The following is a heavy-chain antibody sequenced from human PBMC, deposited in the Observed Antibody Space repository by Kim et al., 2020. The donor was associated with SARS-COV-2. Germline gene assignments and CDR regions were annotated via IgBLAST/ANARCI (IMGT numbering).Heavy chain of an antibody. CDR2: ISYDGSNK. Sequence: GGSLRLSCAASGFTFSSYAMHWVRQAPGKGLEWVAVISYDGSNKYYADSVKGRFTISRDNSKNTLYLQMNSLRAEDTAVYYCARDHKYFDWDGMDVWGQGTTVTVSS. CDR1: GFTFSSYA. V-gene: IGHV3-30*04. D-gene: IGHD3-9*01. CDR3: ARDHKYFDWDGMDV. J-gene: IGHJ6*02.